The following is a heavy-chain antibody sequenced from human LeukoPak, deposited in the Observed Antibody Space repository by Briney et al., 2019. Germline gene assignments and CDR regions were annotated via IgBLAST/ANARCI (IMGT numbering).Heavy chain of an antibody. Sequence: GGSLRLSCAASGFTFSSYEMNWVRQAPGKGLEWVSYISSSGSTIYYADSVKGRFTISRDNAKNSLYLQMNSLRAEDTAVYYCAGCSLRGFDIWGQGTMVTVSS. D-gene: IGHD2-15*01. CDR1: GFTFSSYE. CDR3: AGCSLRGFDI. CDR2: ISSSGSTI. V-gene: IGHV3-48*03. J-gene: IGHJ3*02.